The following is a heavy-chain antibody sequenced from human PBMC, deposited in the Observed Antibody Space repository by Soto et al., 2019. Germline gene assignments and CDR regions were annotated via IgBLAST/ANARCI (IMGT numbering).Heavy chain of an antibody. Sequence: EVQLLESGGGLVQPGGSLRLSCAASGFTFSSYAMSWVRQAPGKGLEWVSTISGSGGSTYYADSVKGRFTFSRDNSKNTMNKQVNSLRTEDTDVYYCTKNRTTTGTTVRFDPRGQGTLVTVSS. V-gene: IGHV3-23*01. J-gene: IGHJ5*02. D-gene: IGHD1-1*01. CDR3: TKNRTTTGTTVRFDP. CDR1: GFTFSSYA. CDR2: ISGSGGST.